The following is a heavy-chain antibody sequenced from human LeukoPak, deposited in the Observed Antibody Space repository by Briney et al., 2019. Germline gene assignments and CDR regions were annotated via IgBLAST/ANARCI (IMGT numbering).Heavy chain of an antibody. J-gene: IGHJ5*02. D-gene: IGHD6-13*01. V-gene: IGHV3-23*01. CDR2: ITGSGGGT. CDR3: AKRLEAAGTWTSVDP. Sequence: PGGSLRLSCAASGFTFSNYAMSWVRQAPGKGLEWVSAITGSGGGTYYADSVKGRFTISRDSSKNTLYLQMNSPGAEDTAVYYCAKRLEAAGTWTSVDPWGQGTLVTVSS. CDR1: GFTFSNYA.